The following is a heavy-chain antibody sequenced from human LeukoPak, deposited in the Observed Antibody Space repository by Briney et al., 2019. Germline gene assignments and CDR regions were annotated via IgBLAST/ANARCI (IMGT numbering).Heavy chain of an antibody. CDR2: IYYSGST. V-gene: IGHV4-39*01. Sequence: SETLSLTCTVSGGSISSSNYYWGWIRQPPGKGLEWIGNIYYSGSTYYNPSLKSRVTISVDTSKNQFSLKLSSVSAADTAVYYCARLYYYDSSGPPLWGQGTLVTVSS. D-gene: IGHD3-22*01. CDR1: GGSISSSNYY. J-gene: IGHJ4*02. CDR3: ARLYYYDSSGPPL.